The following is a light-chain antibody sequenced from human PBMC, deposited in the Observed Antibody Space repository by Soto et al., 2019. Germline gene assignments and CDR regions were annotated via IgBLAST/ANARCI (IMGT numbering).Light chain of an antibody. V-gene: IGKV3-15*01. CDR1: PSVSSN. Sequence: EIVMTQSPAPLSVSPGERATLSCRASPSVSSNLAWYQQKPGQAPRLLIYGASTRATGIPARFSGSGSGTEFTLTISSLQSEDFAVYYCQQYNNWGTFGQGTKVEIK. CDR3: QQYNNWGT. CDR2: GAS. J-gene: IGKJ1*01.